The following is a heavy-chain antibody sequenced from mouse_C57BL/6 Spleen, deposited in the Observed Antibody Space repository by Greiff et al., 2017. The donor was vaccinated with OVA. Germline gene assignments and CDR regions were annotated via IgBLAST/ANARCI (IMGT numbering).Heavy chain of an antibody. D-gene: IGHD2-2*01. CDR1: GYTFTDYY. CDR2: INPYNGGT. Sequence: EVQGVESGPVLVKPGASVKMSCKASGYTFTDYYMNWVKQSHGKSLEWIGVINPYNGGTSYNQKFKGKATLTVDKSSSTAYMELNSLTSDDSAVYYCARNGYPMDYWGQGTSVTVSS. J-gene: IGHJ4*01. CDR3: ARNGYPMDY. V-gene: IGHV1-19*01.